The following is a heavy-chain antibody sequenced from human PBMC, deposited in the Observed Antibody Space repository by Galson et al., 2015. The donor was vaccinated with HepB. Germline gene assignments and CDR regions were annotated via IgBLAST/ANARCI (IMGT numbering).Heavy chain of an antibody. V-gene: IGHV1-46*03. Sequence: SVKVSCKASGYSFSSYYIHWVRQVPGQGLEWMGIINPTGGSTTYTQKFQGRVTMTRDRSAGTVYMELSSLRSEDTAVYYCAGKSGSSSRCFDYWGQGTLVTVSS. CDR3: AGKSGSSSRCFDY. D-gene: IGHD3-3*01. CDR1: GYSFSSYY. CDR2: INPTGGST. J-gene: IGHJ4*02.